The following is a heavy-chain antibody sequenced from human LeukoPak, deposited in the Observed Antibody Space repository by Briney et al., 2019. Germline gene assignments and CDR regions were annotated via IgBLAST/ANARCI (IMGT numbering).Heavy chain of an antibody. J-gene: IGHJ4*02. D-gene: IGHD3-10*01. V-gene: IGHV3-48*04. CDR3: ARDHLWFGDYDY. CDR2: ISSSSSRI. CDR1: GFTFSSDS. Sequence: GGSLRLSCEASGFTFSSDSMNWVRQAPGRGLEWVSYISSSSSRIYYADSVKGRFTISRDNAKNSLYLQMNSLRAEDTAVYYCARDHLWFGDYDYWGQGTLVTVSS.